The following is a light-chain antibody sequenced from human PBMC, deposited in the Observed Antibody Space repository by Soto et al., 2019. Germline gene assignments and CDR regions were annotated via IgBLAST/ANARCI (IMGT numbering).Light chain of an antibody. CDR2: EVF. Sequence: QSALTQPASVSGSPGQSITISCTGTISDVGGYNYVSWHQHHPGKAPNLMIYEVFNRPSGVSNRFSGARSGNTASLTISGLQAEDEGDYYCTSYAGTAPHVVFGGGTKLTVL. CDR3: TSYAGTAPHVV. V-gene: IGLV2-14*01. J-gene: IGLJ2*01. CDR1: ISDVGGYNY.